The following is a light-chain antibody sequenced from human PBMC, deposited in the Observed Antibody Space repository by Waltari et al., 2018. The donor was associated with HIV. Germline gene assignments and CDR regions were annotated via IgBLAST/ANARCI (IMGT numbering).Light chain of an antibody. CDR2: QDN. J-gene: IGLJ2*01. CDR3: QAWDSSTVL. Sequence: SYELTQPPSVSVSPGRTASITCSGDKLGGIYACWYQQRPGQSPVLVIYQDNKRPLGIPERFSGSKSGNTATLTISGTQAMDEADYFCQAWDSSTVLFGGGTKVTVL. V-gene: IGLV3-1*01. CDR1: KLGGIY.